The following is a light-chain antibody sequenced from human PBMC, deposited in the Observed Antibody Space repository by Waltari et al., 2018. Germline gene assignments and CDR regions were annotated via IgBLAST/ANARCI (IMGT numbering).Light chain of an antibody. V-gene: IGLV4-69*01. CDR1: SGHSSNI. Sequence: QLVLTQSPPASASLGASVKLTCTLSSGHSSNIIAWLQQQPKKGPRFLMKVNSDGTHSKGDEITDRFSGSSSGAERYLTISSLQSEDEADYYCQTGGHGTWVVGGGTKLTVL. J-gene: IGLJ3*02. CDR2: VNSDGTH. CDR3: QTGGHGTWV.